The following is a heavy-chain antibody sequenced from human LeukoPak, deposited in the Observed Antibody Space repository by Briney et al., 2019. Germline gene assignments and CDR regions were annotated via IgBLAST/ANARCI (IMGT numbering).Heavy chain of an antibody. J-gene: IGHJ4*02. V-gene: IGHV3-9*03. Sequence: GGSLRLSCAASGFTFDDYAMHWVRQAPGKGLEWVSGISWNRGSMGYADSLKGRFTISRDNAKNSLYLQMNSQRAEDMALYYCAASGLAAGACDYWGQGTLVTVSS. CDR3: AASGLAAGACDY. D-gene: IGHD6-13*01. CDR2: ISWNRGSM. CDR1: GFTFDDYA.